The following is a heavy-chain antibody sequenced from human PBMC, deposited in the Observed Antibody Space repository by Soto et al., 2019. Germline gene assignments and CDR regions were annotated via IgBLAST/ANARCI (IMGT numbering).Heavy chain of an antibody. CDR3: ARELAAAGRLAVYYYYGMDV. Sequence: GASVKVSCKASGYTFTSYAMHWVRQAPGQRLEWMGWINAGNGNTKYSQKFQGRVTITRDTSASTAYMELSSLRSEDTAVYYCARELAAAGRLAVYYYYGMDVWGQGTTVTVSS. CDR2: INAGNGNT. V-gene: IGHV1-3*01. D-gene: IGHD6-13*01. CDR1: GYTFTSYA. J-gene: IGHJ6*02.